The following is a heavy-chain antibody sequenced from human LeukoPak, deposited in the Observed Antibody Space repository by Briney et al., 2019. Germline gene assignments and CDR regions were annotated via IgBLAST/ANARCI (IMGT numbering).Heavy chain of an antibody. V-gene: IGHV4-31*03. J-gene: IGHJ4*02. CDR3: ARRGRWLQFYYFDY. CDR1: GGSISSGGYY. D-gene: IGHD5-24*01. Sequence: SETLSLTCTVSGGSISSGGYYWSWIRQHPGKGLEWIGYIYYSGSTYYNPSLKSRVTISVDTSKNQFSLNLSSVTAADTAVYYCARRGRWLQFYYFDYWGQGTLVTVSS. CDR2: IYYSGST.